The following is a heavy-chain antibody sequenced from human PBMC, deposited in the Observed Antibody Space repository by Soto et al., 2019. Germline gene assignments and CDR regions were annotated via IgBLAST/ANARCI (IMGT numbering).Heavy chain of an antibody. CDR3: ARHPTTLGYYYGSGRGATRYMDV. V-gene: IGHV4-59*08. D-gene: IGHD3-10*01. Sequence: SETLSLTCTVSGGSISSYYWSWIRQPPGKGLEWIGYIYYSGSTNYNPSLKSRVTISVDTSKNQFSLKLSSVTAADTAVYYCARHPTTLGYYYGSGRGATRYMDVWGKGTTVTVSS. CDR1: GGSISSYY. J-gene: IGHJ6*03. CDR2: IYYSGST.